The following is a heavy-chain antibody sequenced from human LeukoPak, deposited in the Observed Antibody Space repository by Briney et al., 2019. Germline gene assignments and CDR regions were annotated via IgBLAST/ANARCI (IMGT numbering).Heavy chain of an antibody. CDR3: ARDLGSGSYLGNNYCYYYYMDV. CDR1: GGTFSSYA. J-gene: IGHJ6*03. D-gene: IGHD1-26*01. V-gene: IGHV1-69*01. CDR2: IIPIFGTA. Sequence: SVKVSCKASGGTFSSYAISWVRQAPGQGLEWMGGIIPIFGTANYVQKFQGRVTITADESTSTAYMELSSLRSEDTAVYYCARDLGSGSYLGNNYCYYYYMDVWGKGTTVTVSS.